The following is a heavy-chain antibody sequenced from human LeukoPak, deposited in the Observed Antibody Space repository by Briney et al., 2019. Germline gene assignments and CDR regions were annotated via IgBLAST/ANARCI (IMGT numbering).Heavy chain of an antibody. D-gene: IGHD6-13*01. CDR3: ARDRSPYPLIAEGSYDY. Sequence: ASVKVSCKASGYTFTSYAMHWVRQAPGQRLEWTGWINAGNGNTKYSQKFQGRVTITRDTSASTAYMELGSLRSEDTAVYYCARDRSPYPLIAEGSYDYWGQGTLVTVSS. V-gene: IGHV1-3*01. J-gene: IGHJ4*02. CDR2: INAGNGNT. CDR1: GYTFTSYA.